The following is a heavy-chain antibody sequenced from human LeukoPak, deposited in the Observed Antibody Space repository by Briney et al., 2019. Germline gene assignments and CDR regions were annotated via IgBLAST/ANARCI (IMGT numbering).Heavy chain of an antibody. V-gene: IGHV4-30-4*07. CDR1: RGALSRGGYT. J-gene: IGHJ6*03. CDR3: ARGVVAATASYYYYYYYMDV. Sequence: SQTLCPTCALSRGALSRGGYTWGWIRQPPEKGLGWIWGIYISVGTYYNTSLTSPVTISVDTTKNQFSLKLSSVPAADTAVYYCARGVVAATASYYYYYYYMDVWGKGTTVTVSS. D-gene: IGHD2-15*01. CDR2: IYISVGT.